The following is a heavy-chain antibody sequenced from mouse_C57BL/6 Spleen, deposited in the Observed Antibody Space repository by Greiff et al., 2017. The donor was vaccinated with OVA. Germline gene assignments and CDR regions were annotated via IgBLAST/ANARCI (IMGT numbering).Heavy chain of an antibody. D-gene: IGHD2-3*01. V-gene: IGHV5-4*03. CDR3: ARGDGYLGMDY. J-gene: IGHJ4*01. CDR1: GFTFSSYA. Sequence: EVNLVESGGGLVKPGGSLKLSCAASGFTFSSYAMSWVRQTPEKRLEWVATISDGGSYTYYPDNVKGRFTISRDNAKNNLYLQMSHLKSEDTAMYYCARGDGYLGMDYWGQGTSVTVSS. CDR2: ISDGGSYT.